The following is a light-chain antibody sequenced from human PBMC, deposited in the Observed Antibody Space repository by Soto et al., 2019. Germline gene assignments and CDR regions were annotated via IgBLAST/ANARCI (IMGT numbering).Light chain of an antibody. J-gene: IGKJ1*01. CDR3: QHYNSYSEA. CDR1: QTISSW. V-gene: IGKV1-5*03. CDR2: KGS. Sequence: DIQMTQSPSTLSGSVGDRVTITCRASQTISSWLAWYQQKPGKAPKLLIYKGSTSKSGVPSRVXXSGSGTEFTLTISSLQPDDFATYYCQHYNSYSEAFGQGTKVELK.